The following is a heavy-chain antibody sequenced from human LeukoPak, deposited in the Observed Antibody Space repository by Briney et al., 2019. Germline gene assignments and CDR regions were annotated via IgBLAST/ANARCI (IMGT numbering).Heavy chain of an antibody. V-gene: IGHV4-34*01. CDR1: GGSFSGYY. Sequence: PSETLSLTCAVYGGSFSGYYWSWIRQPPGKGLEWIGEINHSGSTNYNPSLKSRVTISVDTSKNQFSLKLSSVTAADTAVYYCARVENQLLLFDPWGQGTLVTVSS. D-gene: IGHD2-2*01. CDR3: ARVENQLLLFDP. CDR2: INHSGST. J-gene: IGHJ5*02.